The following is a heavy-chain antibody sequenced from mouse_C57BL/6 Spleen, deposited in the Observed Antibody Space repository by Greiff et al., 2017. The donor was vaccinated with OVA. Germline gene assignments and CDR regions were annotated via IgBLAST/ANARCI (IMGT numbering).Heavy chain of an antibody. CDR2: ISSGSSTI. J-gene: IGHJ1*03. CDR1: GLTFSDYG. CDR3: ARRFITTVVAHWYFDV. Sequence: EVKVVESGGGLVKPGGSLKLSCAASGLTFSDYGMHWVRQAPEKGLEWVAYISSGSSTIYYAATVKGRFTISRDNAKNTLFLQMTSLRSEDTAMYYCARRFITTVVAHWYFDVWGTGTTVTVSS. D-gene: IGHD1-1*01. V-gene: IGHV5-17*01.